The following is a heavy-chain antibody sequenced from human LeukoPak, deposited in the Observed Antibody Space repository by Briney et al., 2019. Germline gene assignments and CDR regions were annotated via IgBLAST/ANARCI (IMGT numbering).Heavy chain of an antibody. D-gene: IGHD3-22*01. Sequence: SETLSLTCTVSGGSISSYYWSWIRQPPGKGLEWIGYIYYSGSTNYNPSLKSRVTISVDTSKNQFSLKLSSVTAADTAVYYCASPYDSSGYSYTYWGQGTLVTVSS. CDR1: GGSISSYY. V-gene: IGHV4-59*01. J-gene: IGHJ4*02. CDR3: ASPYDSSGYSYTY. CDR2: IYYSGST.